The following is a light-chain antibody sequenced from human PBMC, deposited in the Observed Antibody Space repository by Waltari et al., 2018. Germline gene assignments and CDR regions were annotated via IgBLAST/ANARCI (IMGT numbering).Light chain of an antibody. V-gene: IGKV2-28*01. J-gene: IGKJ1*01. Sequence: DIVMTQSPVSLPVTPGEPASISCRSSQSLLHSNTHNYLDWYVQKPGQSPQLLIYLGSNRASGVPDRFSGRGSGTYFTLKISRVKTEDVGVYYCMQALQTPRTFGQGTKVEI. CDR2: LGS. CDR1: QSLLHSNTHNY. CDR3: MQALQTPRT.